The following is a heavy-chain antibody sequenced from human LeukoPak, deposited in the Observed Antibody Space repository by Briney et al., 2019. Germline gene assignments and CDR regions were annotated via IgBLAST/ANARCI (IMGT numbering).Heavy chain of an antibody. CDR2: IYHSGST. D-gene: IGHD3-22*01. V-gene: IGHV4-30-2*01. CDR1: GGSISSGGYS. J-gene: IGHJ4*02. Sequence: SETLSLTCAVSGGSISSGGYSWSWTRQPPGKGLEWIGYIYHSGSTYYNPSLKSRVTISVDRSKNQFSLKLSSVTAADTAVYYCARQRARAYYYDSSGYYGVPRNSGHFDYWGQGTLVTVSS. CDR3: ARQRARAYYYDSSGYYGVPRNSGHFDY.